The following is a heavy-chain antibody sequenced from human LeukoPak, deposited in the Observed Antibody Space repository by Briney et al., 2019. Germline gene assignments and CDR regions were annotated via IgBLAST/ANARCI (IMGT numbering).Heavy chain of an antibody. CDR1: GFSFSSYW. CDR3: ARLSAYYYGSYFYYYMDV. V-gene: IGHV3-7*01. J-gene: IGHJ6*03. D-gene: IGHD3-10*01. CDR2: IKQDESER. Sequence: GSLRLSCEASGFSFSSYWMTWVRQPPGKGPEWVANIKQDESERYSVDSVKGRFTISRDNAKNSVYLHMNSLRAEDTALYYCARLSAYYYGSYFYYYMDVWGKGTTATVSS.